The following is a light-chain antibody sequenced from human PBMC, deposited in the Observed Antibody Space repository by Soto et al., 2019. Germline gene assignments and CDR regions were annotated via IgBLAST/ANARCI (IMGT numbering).Light chain of an antibody. Sequence: QSALTQPASVSGSPGQSIIISCTGTSSDVGSYNLVSWYRQHPGKAPKLMIYEGGKRPSGVSNRFSGSKSGNTASLTISGLQAEDEADYYCCSYAGSSTVIFGGGTKLTVL. CDR3: CSYAGSSTVI. CDR2: EGG. J-gene: IGLJ2*01. CDR1: SSDVGSYNL. V-gene: IGLV2-23*01.